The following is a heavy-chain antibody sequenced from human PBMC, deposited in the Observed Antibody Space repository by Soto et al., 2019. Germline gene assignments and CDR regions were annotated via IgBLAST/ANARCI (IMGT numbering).Heavy chain of an antibody. CDR1: GYTFTSYG. Sequence: QVHLVQAGAEVKKPWASVKVSCKASGYTFTSYGITWVRQAPGQGLEWMGWISAHNGNTDYAQKLQGRVIVTRDTSTSTAYMELRSLRSDDPAVYYCARGRYGDYWGQGALVTVSS. CDR3: ARGRYGDY. V-gene: IGHV1-18*01. D-gene: IGHD1-1*01. J-gene: IGHJ4*02. CDR2: ISAHNGNT.